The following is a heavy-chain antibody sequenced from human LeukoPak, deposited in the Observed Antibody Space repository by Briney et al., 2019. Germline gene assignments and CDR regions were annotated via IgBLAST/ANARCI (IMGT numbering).Heavy chain of an antibody. CDR2: INYSGST. D-gene: IGHD6-6*01. Sequence: PSETLTLTCTVSGGSISNYYWSWIWQPPGKGLEWIGYINYSGSTTYNPSLTSRRTTSVDTSKNQSSLKLSSVTAADTTAYYCARGVKIEYSSSSRNLFFDLWGRGTLVTVSS. J-gene: IGHJ2*01. V-gene: IGHV4-59*08. CDR3: ARGVKIEYSSSSRNLFFDL. CDR1: GGSISNYY.